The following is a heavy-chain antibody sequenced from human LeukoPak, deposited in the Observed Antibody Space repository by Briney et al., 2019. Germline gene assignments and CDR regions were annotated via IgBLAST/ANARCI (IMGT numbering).Heavy chain of an antibody. J-gene: IGHJ4*02. CDR3: AKDQYVDFAALAGDY. CDR2: ISNDGSNK. Sequence: GRSLRLSCAASGFTFSSYGIHWVRQAPGKGLEWVAHISNDGSNKDYADSVKGRFTISRDNSENTLYLQMNSLRAEDTAVYYCAKDQYVDFAALAGDYWGQGTLVIVSS. D-gene: IGHD6-19*01. CDR1: GFTFSSYG. V-gene: IGHV3-30*18.